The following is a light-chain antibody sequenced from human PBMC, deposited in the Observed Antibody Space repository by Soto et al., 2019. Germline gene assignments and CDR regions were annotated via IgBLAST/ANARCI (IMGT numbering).Light chain of an antibody. CDR3: SSYTSISTYV. CDR2: DVT. V-gene: IGLV2-14*01. CDR1: SSDVGGYNF. J-gene: IGLJ1*01. Sequence: QSVLTQPASVSGSPGQSITISCTGTSSDVGGYNFVSWYQQHPDKAPKLIIYDVTNRPSGVSNRFSGSKSGNTASLTISGLQAEDEADYYCSSYTSISTYVFGPGTKVTVL.